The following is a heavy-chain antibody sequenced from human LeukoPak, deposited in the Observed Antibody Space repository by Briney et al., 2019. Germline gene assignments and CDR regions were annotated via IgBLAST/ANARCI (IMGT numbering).Heavy chain of an antibody. CDR1: GYTFIGYY. CDR3: ARGRKWSDY. CDR2: ISAYNGNT. J-gene: IGHJ4*02. V-gene: IGHV1-18*04. D-gene: IGHD2-15*01. Sequence: ASVKVSCKASGYTFIGYYMHWVRQAPGQGLEWMGWISAYNGNTNYAQNLQGRVTMTTDTSTTTAYMQLWSLRSDDTAVYYCARGRKWSDYWGQGTLVTVSS.